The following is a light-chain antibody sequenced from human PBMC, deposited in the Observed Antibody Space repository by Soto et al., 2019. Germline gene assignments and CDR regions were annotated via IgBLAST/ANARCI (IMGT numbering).Light chain of an antibody. V-gene: IGKV3-20*01. Sequence: EIVLTQSPGTLSLSPGERATLSCRASQSLSVNYLAWYQQKPGQAPRLLIFGASSRATGIPDRFSGSGSGTDFTLTISRLEPEDFAVYYCQQHVNSPLTFGPGTKIDIK. J-gene: IGKJ3*01. CDR3: QQHVNSPLT. CDR2: GAS. CDR1: QSLSVNY.